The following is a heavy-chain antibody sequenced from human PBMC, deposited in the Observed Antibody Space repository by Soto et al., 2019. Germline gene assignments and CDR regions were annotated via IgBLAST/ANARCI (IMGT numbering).Heavy chain of an antibody. D-gene: IGHD3-3*01. V-gene: IGHV3-23*01. CDR3: AKGPTVFGAVISFDYYYGMYV. Sequence: VGSLRLSCTASGFTFSTSAMSWVRQAPGRGLEWVSGISGSGAGTYYADSVKGRFTISRDNSKNTLYLQMSGLRAEDAALYYCAKGPTVFGAVISFDYYYGMYVWGQGTPVTVSS. CDR2: ISGSGAGT. J-gene: IGHJ6*02. CDR1: GFTFSTSA.